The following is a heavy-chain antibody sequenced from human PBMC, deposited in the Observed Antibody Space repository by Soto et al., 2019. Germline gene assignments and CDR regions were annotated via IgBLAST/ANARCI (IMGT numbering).Heavy chain of an antibody. J-gene: IGHJ4*02. D-gene: IGHD3-10*01. V-gene: IGHV4-59*12. Sequence: ETLSLTCTVSGGSISSYDWSWIRQPPGKGLEWIGYIYFSGSTYYNPSLKSRVTIPVDRSKNQFSLKLSSVTAADTAVYYCARGPPFGYWGQGTLVTVSS. CDR3: ARGPPFGY. CDR2: IYFSGST. CDR1: GGSISSYD.